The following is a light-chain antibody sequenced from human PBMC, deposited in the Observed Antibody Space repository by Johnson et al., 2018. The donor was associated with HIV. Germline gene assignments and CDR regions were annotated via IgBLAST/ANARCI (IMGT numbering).Light chain of an antibody. CDR2: DNN. J-gene: IGLJ1*01. Sequence: QSVLTQAPSVSAAPGQKVTISCSGSSSNIGNNYVSWSQKLPGRAPKLLIYDNNKRPSGIPDRFSGSKSGPSATRGITGLQTGYEADYYCGTWDSSLRVGFFGTGTKVTVL. CDR1: SSNIGNNY. CDR3: GTWDSSLRVGF. V-gene: IGLV1-51*01.